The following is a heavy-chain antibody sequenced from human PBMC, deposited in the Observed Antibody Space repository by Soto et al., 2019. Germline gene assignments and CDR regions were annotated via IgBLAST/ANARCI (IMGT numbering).Heavy chain of an antibody. J-gene: IGHJ6*02. CDR2: TYYRSKWYN. Sequence: SQTLSLTCAISGDSVSSNSAAWNWIRQSPSRGLEWLGRTYYRSKWYNDYAVSVKSRITINPDTSKNQFSLQLSSVTPEDTAVYYCARGWCSGGSCYSRTNPQVGMDVWGQGTTVTVSS. D-gene: IGHD2-15*01. V-gene: IGHV6-1*01. CDR1: GDSVSSNSAA. CDR3: ARGWCSGGSCYSRTNPQVGMDV.